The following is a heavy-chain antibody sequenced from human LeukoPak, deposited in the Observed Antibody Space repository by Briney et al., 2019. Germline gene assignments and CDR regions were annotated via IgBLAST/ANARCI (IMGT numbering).Heavy chain of an antibody. Sequence: GGSLRLSCAASGFTFSSYAMRWVRQAPGKGLEWVAVISYDGSNKYYADSVKGRFTISRDNSKNTLYLQMNSLRAEDTAVYYCAKTVIAAAGTEFDYWGQGTLVTVSS. CDR3: AKTVIAAAGTEFDY. V-gene: IGHV3-30-3*02. D-gene: IGHD6-13*01. CDR1: GFTFSSYA. CDR2: ISYDGSNK. J-gene: IGHJ4*02.